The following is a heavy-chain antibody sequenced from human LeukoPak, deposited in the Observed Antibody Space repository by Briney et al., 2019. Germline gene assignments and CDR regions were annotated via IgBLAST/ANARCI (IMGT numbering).Heavy chain of an antibody. V-gene: IGHV4-59*01. D-gene: IGHD2-2*01. Sequence: PSETLSLTCTVSGGSISSYYWSWIRQPPGKGLEWIGYIYYSGSTNYNPSLKSRVTISVDTSKNQFSQKLSSVTAADTAVYYCARDRPAANWFDPWGQGTLVTVSS. CDR3: ARDRPAANWFDP. CDR2: IYYSGST. CDR1: GGSISSYY. J-gene: IGHJ5*02.